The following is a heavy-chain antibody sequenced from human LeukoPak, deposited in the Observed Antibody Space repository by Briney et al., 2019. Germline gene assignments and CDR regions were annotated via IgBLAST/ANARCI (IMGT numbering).Heavy chain of an antibody. J-gene: IGHJ4*02. CDR2: INPSGGST. CDR3: ARWRGDGDFDY. CDR1: GYTFTYYY. Sequence: GASVKVSCKASGYTFTYYYIHWMRQAPGQGLEWMGIINPSGGSTSYAQKFQGRVTMTRDTSTSTVYMELSSLRSEDTAVYYCARWRGDGDFDYWGQGTLVTVSS. V-gene: IGHV1-46*01. D-gene: IGHD3-16*01.